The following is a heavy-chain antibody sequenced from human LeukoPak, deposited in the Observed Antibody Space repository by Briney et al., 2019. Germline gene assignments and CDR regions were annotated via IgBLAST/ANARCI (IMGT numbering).Heavy chain of an antibody. V-gene: IGHV4-34*01. J-gene: IGHJ3*02. Sequence: SETLSLTCAVYGGSFSGYYWSWIRQPPGKGLEWIGEINHSGGTNHNPSLKSRVTISVDTSKNQFSLKLSSVTAADTAVYYCARVDYYDSVFDIWGQGTMVTVSS. CDR3: ARVDYYDSVFDI. CDR2: INHSGGT. D-gene: IGHD3-22*01. CDR1: GGSFSGYY.